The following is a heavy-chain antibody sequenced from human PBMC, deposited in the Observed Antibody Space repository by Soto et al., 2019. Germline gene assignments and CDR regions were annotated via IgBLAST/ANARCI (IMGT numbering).Heavy chain of an antibody. CDR2: ISGYNGYT. J-gene: IGHJ6*03. CDR1: GYTFRSYG. D-gene: IGHD4-4*01. Sequence: QVQLVQSGNEVKKPGASVKVSCKASGYTFRSYGISWVRQAPGQGPELMGWISGYNGYTHYPQKFQGRVTRTTDTSTSTAYMELRSLRSDDTAVYYCAKADSNYAGRFSYYYMDVWGNGTLVTVSS. CDR3: AKADSNYAGRFSYYYMDV. V-gene: IGHV1-18*01.